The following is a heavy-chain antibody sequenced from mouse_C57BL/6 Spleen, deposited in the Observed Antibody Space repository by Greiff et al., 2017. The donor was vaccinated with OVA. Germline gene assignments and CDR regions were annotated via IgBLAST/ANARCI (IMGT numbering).Heavy chain of an antibody. CDR2: INPSNGGT. Sequence: VQLQQPGTELVKPGASVKLSCKASGYTFTSYWMHWVKQRPGQGLEWIGNINPSNGGTNYNEKFKSKATLTVDTSSSTAYMQLSSLTSEDSAVYYCAGEEGTYYYGSSPGYFDYWGQGTTLTVSS. D-gene: IGHD1-1*01. V-gene: IGHV1-53*01. CDR1: GYTFTSYW. CDR3: AGEEGTYYYGSSPGYFDY. J-gene: IGHJ2*01.